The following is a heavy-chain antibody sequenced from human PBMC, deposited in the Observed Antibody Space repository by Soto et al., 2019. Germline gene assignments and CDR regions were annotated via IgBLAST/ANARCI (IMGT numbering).Heavy chain of an antibody. CDR2: ISGSGGST. Sequence: TGGSLRLSCAACRFAFSSYAMSWVRQAPGKGLEWVSAISGSGGSTYYADSLKGRFTISRDNSKNTLYLQMNSLRAEDTAVYYCAKDRHSSSSPRCFDIWGQGTMVTVSS. CDR1: RFAFSSYA. CDR3: AKDRHSSSSPRCFDI. J-gene: IGHJ3*02. V-gene: IGHV3-23*01. D-gene: IGHD6-6*01.